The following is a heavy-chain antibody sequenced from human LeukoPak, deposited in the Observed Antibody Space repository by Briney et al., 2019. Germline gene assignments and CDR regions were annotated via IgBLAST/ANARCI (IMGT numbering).Heavy chain of an antibody. D-gene: IGHD3-16*02. Sequence: ASVTVSCKASGYTFTGYYIYWVRQAPGPGLEWMGGINPNNGGTHSAQKFQGRVTITRDASITTAYMELSGLRSDDTAVYYCAREDYDYVWGNYRRFDYWGQGTLITVSS. CDR2: INPNNGGT. V-gene: IGHV1-2*02. CDR3: AREDYDYVWGNYRRFDY. CDR1: GYTFTGYY. J-gene: IGHJ4*02.